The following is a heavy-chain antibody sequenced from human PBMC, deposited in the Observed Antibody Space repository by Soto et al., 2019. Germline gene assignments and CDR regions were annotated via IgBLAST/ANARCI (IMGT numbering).Heavy chain of an antibody. CDR3: ARGTLVAYSSSWSTNDY. J-gene: IGHJ4*02. D-gene: IGHD6-13*01. CDR2: INHSGST. V-gene: IGHV4-34*01. Sequence: QVQLQQWGAGLLKPSETLSLTCAVYGGSFSGYYWSWIRQPPGKGLEWIGEINHSGSTNYNPSLKSRVTISVXXSXNXXSLKLSSVTAADTAVYYCARGTLVAYSSSWSTNDYWGQGTLVTVSS. CDR1: GGSFSGYY.